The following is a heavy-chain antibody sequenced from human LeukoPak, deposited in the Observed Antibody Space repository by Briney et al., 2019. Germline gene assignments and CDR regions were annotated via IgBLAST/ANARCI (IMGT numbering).Heavy chain of an antibody. CDR1: GFTFSNAW. CDR3: TTDPHYYDSSGNDY. CDR2: IKSKTDGGAT. Sequence: PGGSLRLSCAASGFTFSNAWMSWVRQAAGKGLEWVGRIKSKTDGGATDYAAPVKGRFTISRDDSKNTLYLQMNSLKTEDAAVYYCTTDPHYYDSSGNDYWGQGTLVTVSS. V-gene: IGHV3-15*01. J-gene: IGHJ4*02. D-gene: IGHD3-22*01.